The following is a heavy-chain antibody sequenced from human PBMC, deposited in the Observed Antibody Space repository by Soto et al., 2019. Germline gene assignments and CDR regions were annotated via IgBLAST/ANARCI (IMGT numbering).Heavy chain of an antibody. Sequence: GGSLRLSCAASGFTFSSYAMSWVRQAPGKGLEWVSAISGSGGSTYYADSVKGRFTISRDNSKNTLYLQMNSLRAEDTAVYYCAKEERYYDYIWGSYRSGPFDYWGQGTLVTVSS. D-gene: IGHD3-16*02. CDR3: AKEERYYDYIWGSYRSGPFDY. J-gene: IGHJ4*02. CDR1: GFTFSSYA. V-gene: IGHV3-23*01. CDR2: ISGSGGST.